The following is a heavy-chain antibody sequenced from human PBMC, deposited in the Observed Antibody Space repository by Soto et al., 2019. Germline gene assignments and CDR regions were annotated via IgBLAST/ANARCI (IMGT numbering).Heavy chain of an antibody. CDR1: GYTLTELS. V-gene: IGHV1-24*01. J-gene: IGHJ4*02. D-gene: IGHD3-16*01. CDR2: FDPEDGET. CDR3: ATSMITFGGVTPDY. Sequence: ASVKVSCKVSGYTLTELSMHWVRQAPGKGLEWMGGFDPEDGETIYAQKFQGRVTMTEDTSTDTAYMELSSLRSEDTAVYYCATSMITFGGVTPDYWGQGTLVTVSS.